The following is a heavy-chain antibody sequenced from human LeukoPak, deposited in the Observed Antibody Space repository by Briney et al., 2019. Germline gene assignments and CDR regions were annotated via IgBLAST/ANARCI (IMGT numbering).Heavy chain of an antibody. J-gene: IGHJ4*02. CDR3: ARGNYGDYYDSSGYYYPFDY. V-gene: IGHV1-8*01. D-gene: IGHD3-22*01. CDR1: GYTFTSYD. CDR2: MNPNSGNT. Sequence: ASVKVSCKASGYTFTSYDINWVRQATGQGLEWMGWMNPNSGNTGYAQKFQGRVTMTRNTSISTAYMELSSLRSEDTAVYYCARGNYGDYYDSSGYYYPFDYWGQGTLVTVSS.